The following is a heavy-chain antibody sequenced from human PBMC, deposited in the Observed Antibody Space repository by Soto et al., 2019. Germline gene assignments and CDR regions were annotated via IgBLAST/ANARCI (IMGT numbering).Heavy chain of an antibody. D-gene: IGHD4-17*01. CDR3: ARRYGPGFDY. V-gene: IGHV4-61*08. Sequence: SETLSLTCTVSGGSVSSGGYYWSWIRQPPGKGLEWIGYIYYSGSTNYNPSLKSRVTISVDTSKNQFSLKLSSVTAADTAVYYCARRYGPGFDYWGQGTLVTVSS. J-gene: IGHJ4*02. CDR1: GGSVSSGGYY. CDR2: IYYSGST.